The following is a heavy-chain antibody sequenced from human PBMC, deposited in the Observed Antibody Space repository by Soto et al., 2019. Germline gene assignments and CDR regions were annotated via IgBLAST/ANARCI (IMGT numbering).Heavy chain of an antibody. CDR2: IYYTGST. CDR3: ARGKGYGDFDY. Sequence: SETLSLTCTVSGGSINSYYWSWIRQSPGKGLEWIGQIYYTGSTYYNPSLKSRVTISVDTSKNQFSLKLSSVTAADTAVYYCARGKGYGDFDYWGQGTLVTVSS. J-gene: IGHJ4*02. V-gene: IGHV4-59*12. D-gene: IGHD4-17*01. CDR1: GGSINSYY.